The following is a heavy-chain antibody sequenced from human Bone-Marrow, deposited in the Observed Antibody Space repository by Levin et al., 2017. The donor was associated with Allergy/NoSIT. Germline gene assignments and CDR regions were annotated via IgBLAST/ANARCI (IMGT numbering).Heavy chain of an antibody. V-gene: IGHV4-30-4*01. J-gene: IGHJ4*02. D-gene: IGHD5-24*01. Sequence: SQTLSLTCTVSGGSISSDNYYWTWIRQPPGKGLECIGYTYYNGSTYYNPSLKSRVTISVDTSKNQFSLKLDSVTAADTAVYYCARVRDGYNFGDYYFDSWGQGTPVIVSS. CDR3: ARVRDGYNFGDYYFDS. CDR2: TYYNGST. CDR1: GGSISSDNYY.